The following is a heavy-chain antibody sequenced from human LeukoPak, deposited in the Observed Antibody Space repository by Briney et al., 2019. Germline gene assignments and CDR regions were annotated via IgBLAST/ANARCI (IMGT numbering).Heavy chain of an antibody. J-gene: IGHJ4*02. CDR2: INSRGSDE. CDR1: GFTFRTYS. D-gene: IGHD2-8*01. Sequence: GGSLRLSCTASGFTFRTYSMNWVRQAPGKGLEWVSSINSRGSDEYYADSVKGRSTISRDNAKNSLYLQMNSLRAEDTAVYYCAREGSIVPHQDLDSWGQGTLVTVSS. CDR3: AREGSIVPHQDLDS. V-gene: IGHV3-21*01.